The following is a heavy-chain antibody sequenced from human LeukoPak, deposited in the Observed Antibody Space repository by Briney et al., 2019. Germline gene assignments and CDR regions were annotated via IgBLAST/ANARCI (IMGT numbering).Heavy chain of an antibody. CDR2: IYYSGST. J-gene: IGHJ5*02. CDR1: GGSISSGSYY. D-gene: IGHD3-10*01. V-gene: IGHV4-39*07. Sequence: SETLSLTCTVSGGSISSGSYYWSWIRQPAGKGLEWIGSIYYSGSTYYNPSLKSRVTISVDTSKNQFSLKLSSVTAADTAVYYCARSMVRGVIIHRNWFDPWGQGTLVTVSS. CDR3: ARSMVRGVIIHRNWFDP.